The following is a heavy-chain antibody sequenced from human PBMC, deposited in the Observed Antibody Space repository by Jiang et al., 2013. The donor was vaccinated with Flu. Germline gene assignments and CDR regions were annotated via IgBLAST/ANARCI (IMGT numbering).Heavy chain of an antibody. Sequence: PGLVKPSETLSLTCTVSGGSISSSSYYWGWIRQPPGKGLEWIGSIYYSGSTYYNPSLKSRVTISVDTSKNQFSLKLSSVTAADTAVYYCASERGVPSYYFDYWGQGTLVTVSS. CDR3: ASERGVPSYYFDY. J-gene: IGHJ4*02. V-gene: IGHV4-39*01. D-gene: IGHD3-10*01. CDR2: IYYSGST. CDR1: GGSISSSSYY.